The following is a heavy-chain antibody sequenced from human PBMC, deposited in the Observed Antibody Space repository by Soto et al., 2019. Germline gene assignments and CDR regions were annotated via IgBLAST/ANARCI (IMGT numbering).Heavy chain of an antibody. CDR1: GFTFSSYA. J-gene: IGHJ6*02. V-gene: IGHV3-23*01. Sequence: GGSLRLSCAASGFTFSSYAMSWVRQAPGKGLEKVTAINGSGGSTYYADYVKGRFTISRDNSKKTLYLQMNSLRAEDTAVYYCAKDSGGCSGGSCYSILYYYYYGMDVWGQGTTVTVSS. CDR2: INGSGGST. CDR3: AKDSGGCSGGSCYSILYYYYYGMDV. D-gene: IGHD2-15*01.